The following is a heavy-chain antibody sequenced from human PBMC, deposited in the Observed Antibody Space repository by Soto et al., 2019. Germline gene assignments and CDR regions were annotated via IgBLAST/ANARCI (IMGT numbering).Heavy chain of an antibody. D-gene: IGHD6-13*01. Sequence: QVQLVQSGAEVKKPGSSVKVSCKASGGTFSSYAISWVRQAPGQGLEWMGGIIPIFGTANYAKKFQGRVTITADESTSTAYMELSSLRSEDTAVYYCARVRYSSSWIPRGFFDYWGQGTLVTVSS. CDR2: IIPIFGTA. CDR1: GGTFSSYA. CDR3: ARVRYSSSWIPRGFFDY. J-gene: IGHJ4*02. V-gene: IGHV1-69*01.